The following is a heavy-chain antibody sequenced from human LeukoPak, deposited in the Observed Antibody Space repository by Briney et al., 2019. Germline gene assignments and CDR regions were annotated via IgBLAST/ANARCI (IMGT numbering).Heavy chain of an antibody. J-gene: IGHJ4*02. Sequence: GGSLRLSCAASGFTFSSYWMSWVRQAPGKGPEWVANIKQDGSEIYYVDSVKGRFTISRDNAKNSLYLQMNSLRVEDTAVYYCARVLMTPHFDYWGQGTLVTVSS. CDR1: GFTFSSYW. CDR2: IKQDGSEI. CDR3: ARVLMTPHFDY. V-gene: IGHV3-7*01. D-gene: IGHD3-16*01.